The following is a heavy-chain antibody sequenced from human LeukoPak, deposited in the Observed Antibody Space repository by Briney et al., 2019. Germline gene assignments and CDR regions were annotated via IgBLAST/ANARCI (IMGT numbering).Heavy chain of an antibody. D-gene: IGHD4-17*01. CDR1: GLTVSSNC. CDR2: IYSGGNT. J-gene: IGHJ4*02. CDR3: ARDWNGDYVASRRFDY. Sequence: GGSLRLSCAASGLTVSSNCMSWVRQAPGKGLEWVSFIYSGGNTYYADSVKGRFTISRDNSKNTLYLQMNSLRAEDTAVYYCARDWNGDYVASRRFDYWGQGTLVTVSS. V-gene: IGHV3-66*01.